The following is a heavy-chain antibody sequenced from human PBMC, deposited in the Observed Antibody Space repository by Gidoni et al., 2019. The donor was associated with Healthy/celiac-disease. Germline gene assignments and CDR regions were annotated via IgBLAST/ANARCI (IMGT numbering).Heavy chain of an antibody. CDR2: ITAGNGKP. CDR1: GYTYTSSA. V-gene: IGHV1-3*01. D-gene: IGHD3-22*01. CDR3: ARATHYYDSSGYYYGYFDY. J-gene: IGHJ4*02. Sequence: QVQLVQSGAEVKKPGASVKVSCKASGYTYTSSATHWVRPAHVQRLEWMGWITAGNGKPKYSQKFQGRVTITRDPSASTAYMELSSLRSEDTAVYYCARATHYYDSSGYYYGYFDYWGQGTLVTVSS.